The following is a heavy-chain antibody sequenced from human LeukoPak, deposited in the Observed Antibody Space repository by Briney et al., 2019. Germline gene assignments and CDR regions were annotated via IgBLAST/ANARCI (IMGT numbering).Heavy chain of an antibody. Sequence: HSGGSLRLSCAASGFTFSSYEMNWVRQAPGKGLEWVSAISGSGGSTYYADSVKGRFTISRDNSKNTLYLQMNSLRAEDTAVYYCAKGHRYSGSYHFDYWGQGTLVAVSS. CDR2: ISGSGGST. CDR1: GFTFSSYE. D-gene: IGHD1-26*01. V-gene: IGHV3-23*01. J-gene: IGHJ4*02. CDR3: AKGHRYSGSYHFDY.